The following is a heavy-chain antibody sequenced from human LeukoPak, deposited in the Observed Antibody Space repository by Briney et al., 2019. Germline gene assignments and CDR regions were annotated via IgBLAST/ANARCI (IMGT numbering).Heavy chain of an antibody. D-gene: IGHD3-3*01. J-gene: IGHJ3*02. CDR2: INPNSGGT. CDR3: ARTRGVGDFWSGYYLDAFDI. Sequence: GSVKVSCKASGYTFTGYYMHWVRQAPGQGLEWMGWINPNSGGTNYAQKFQGRVTMTRDTSISTAYMELSRLRSDDTAVYYCARTRGVGDFWSGYYLDAFDIWGQGTMVTVSS. CDR1: GYTFTGYY. V-gene: IGHV1-2*02.